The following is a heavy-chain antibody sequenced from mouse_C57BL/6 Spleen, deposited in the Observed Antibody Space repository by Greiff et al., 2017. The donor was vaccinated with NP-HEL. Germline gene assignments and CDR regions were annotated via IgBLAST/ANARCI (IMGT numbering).Heavy chain of an antibody. CDR2: IYPGDGDT. CDR3: ARRAYYSNYDY. V-gene: IGHV1-80*01. J-gene: IGHJ2*01. Sequence: VQLVESGAELVKPGASVKISCKASGYAFSSYWMNWVKQRPGKGLEWIGQIYPGDGDTNYNGKFKGKATLTADKSSSTAYMQLSSLTSEDSAVYFCARRAYYSNYDYWGQGTTLTVSS. CDR1: GYAFSSYW. D-gene: IGHD2-5*01.